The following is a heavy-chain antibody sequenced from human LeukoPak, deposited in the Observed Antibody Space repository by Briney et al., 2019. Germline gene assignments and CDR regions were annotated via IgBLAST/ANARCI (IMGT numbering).Heavy chain of an antibody. CDR3: AADLGIYSSGPLRYYYMDV. D-gene: IGHD6-19*01. CDR2: IVVGSGNT. V-gene: IGHV1-58*01. J-gene: IGHJ6*03. CDR1: GFTFSSSA. Sequence: GASVKVSCKASGFTFSSSALHWVRQARGQHLEWIGWIVVGSGNTNYAQKFQKRVTFTRDMSTSTAYMDLSSLRSEDTAVYYCAADLGIYSSGPLRYYYMDVWGKGTTVTVSS.